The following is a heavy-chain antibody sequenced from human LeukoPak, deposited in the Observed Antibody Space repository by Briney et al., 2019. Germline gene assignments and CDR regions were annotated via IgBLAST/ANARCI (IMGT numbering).Heavy chain of an antibody. CDR2: IYTSGST. J-gene: IGHJ6*03. V-gene: IGHV4-61*02. Sequence: SETLSLTCTVSGGSISSGSYYWSWIRQPAGKGLEWIGRIYTSGSTNYNPSLKSRVTISVDTSKNQFSLKLSSVTAADTAVYYCARDSRSTSYYYYMDVWGKGTTVTISS. CDR3: ARDSRSTSYYYYMDV. CDR1: GGSISSGSYY. D-gene: IGHD2-2*01.